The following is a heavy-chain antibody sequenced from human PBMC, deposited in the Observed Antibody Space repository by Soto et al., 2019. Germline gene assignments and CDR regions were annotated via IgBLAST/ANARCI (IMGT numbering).Heavy chain of an antibody. CDR1: GFTFSDYG. Sequence: RGSLRLSCAASGFTFSDYGMHWVRQAPGKGLEWVAVISHDGNNKYYGDSVKGRFTISRDNSKNTVYLQMNSLRAEDTAVYYCAKRGYVWGTYRHELYSFDYWGQGALVTVYS. CDR3: AKRGYVWGTYRHELYSFDY. J-gene: IGHJ4*02. V-gene: IGHV3-30*18. D-gene: IGHD3-16*02. CDR2: ISHDGNNK.